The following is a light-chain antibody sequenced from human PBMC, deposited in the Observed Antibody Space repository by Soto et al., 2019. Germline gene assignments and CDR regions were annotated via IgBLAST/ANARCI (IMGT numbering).Light chain of an antibody. CDR2: KAS. J-gene: IGKJ5*01. V-gene: IGKV1-5*03. CDR1: QSISSW. CDR3: QQLNSYPFT. Sequence: DIQMTQSPSTLSASVGDRVTITCRASQSISSWLAWYQQKPGKAPKLLIYKASSLESGVPSRFSGSGSGTDSTLTISSLQPEDFATYYCQQLNSYPFTFGQGTRLEIK.